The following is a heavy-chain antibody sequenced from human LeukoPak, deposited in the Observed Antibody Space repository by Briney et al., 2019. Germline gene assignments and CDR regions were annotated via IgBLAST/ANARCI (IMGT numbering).Heavy chain of an antibody. CDR2: ISSSGSTI. J-gene: IGHJ6*03. Sequence: AGGSLRLSCAASGFTFSSYEMNWVRQAPGKGLEWVSYISSSGSTIYYADSVKGRFTISRDNAKNSLYLQMNSLRAEDTAVYYCARGTSEQWLVRYYYYYMDVWGKGTTVTISS. CDR3: ARGTSEQWLVRYYYYYMDV. D-gene: IGHD6-19*01. CDR1: GFTFSSYE. V-gene: IGHV3-48*03.